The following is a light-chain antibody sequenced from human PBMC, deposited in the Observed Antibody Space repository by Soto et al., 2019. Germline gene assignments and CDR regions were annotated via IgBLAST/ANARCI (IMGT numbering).Light chain of an antibody. J-gene: IGKJ3*01. CDR3: MQALQTPLFT. V-gene: IGKV2-28*01. CDR2: LGS. Sequence: DLVMTQSPLSLPVTPGEPASISCRSSQSLLHSNGYNYLDWYLQKPGQSPQLPIYLGSNRASGVPDRFSGGGSGTDFTLKLSGVEAEDVGVYYCMQALQTPLFTFGPGTKVHI. CDR1: QSLLHSNGYNY.